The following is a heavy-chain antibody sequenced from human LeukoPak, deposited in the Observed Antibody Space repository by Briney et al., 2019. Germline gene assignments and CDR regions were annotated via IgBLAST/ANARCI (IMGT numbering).Heavy chain of an antibody. V-gene: IGHV5-51*01. Sequence: GESLKISCKGSGYSFTSYWIGWVRQMPGKGLEWMGFIYPGDSDTRYSPSFQGQVTISADKSISTAYLQWSSLKASDTAMYYCARGPPPDYYDSSGYPPGWFDPWGQGTLVTVSS. CDR3: ARGPPPDYYDSSGYPPGWFDP. CDR2: IYPGDSDT. J-gene: IGHJ5*02. D-gene: IGHD3-22*01. CDR1: GYSFTSYW.